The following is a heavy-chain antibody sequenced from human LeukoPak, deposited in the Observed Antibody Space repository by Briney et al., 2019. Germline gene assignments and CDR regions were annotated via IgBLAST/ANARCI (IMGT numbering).Heavy chain of an antibody. D-gene: IGHD5-12*01. V-gene: IGHV4-34*01. Sequence: SETLSLTCAVYGGSFSGYYWSWIRQPPGKGLEWIGEINHSGSTNYNPSLKSRVTISVDTSKNQFSLKLSSVTAADTAVYYCARARSLRDGYNAPGYWGQGTLVTVSS. CDR3: ARARSLRDGYNAPGY. CDR2: INHSGST. CDR1: GGSFSGYY. J-gene: IGHJ4*02.